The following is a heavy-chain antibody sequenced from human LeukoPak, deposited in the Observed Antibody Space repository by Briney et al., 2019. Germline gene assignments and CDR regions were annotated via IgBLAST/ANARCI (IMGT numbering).Heavy chain of an antibody. Sequence: EGSLRLSCAASGFTFSAFSMNWVRQAPGKGLEWVSAISSSSSDIYYTDSVKGRFTISRDNANNFLYLQVSSLRAEDTAVYYCATGYTSGTRIDYWGQGTLVSVSS. CDR3: ATGYTSGTRIDY. J-gene: IGHJ4*02. V-gene: IGHV3-21*01. CDR1: GFTFSAFS. D-gene: IGHD6-19*01. CDR2: ISSSSSDI.